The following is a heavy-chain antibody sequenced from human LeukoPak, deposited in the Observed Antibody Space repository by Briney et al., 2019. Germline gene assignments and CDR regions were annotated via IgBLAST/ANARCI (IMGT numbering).Heavy chain of an antibody. CDR3: ARVGATRRGYFDY. J-gene: IGHJ4*02. CDR1: GFTFINYA. Sequence: GGSPRLSCAASGFTFINYAMTWVRQAPGKGLEWVSAISGNGDSTYDADSVKGRFTISRDKSKNTLYLQLNSLRAEDTAVYYCARVGATRRGYFDYWGQGTLVTVSS. CDR2: ISGNGDST. D-gene: IGHD1-26*01. V-gene: IGHV3-23*01.